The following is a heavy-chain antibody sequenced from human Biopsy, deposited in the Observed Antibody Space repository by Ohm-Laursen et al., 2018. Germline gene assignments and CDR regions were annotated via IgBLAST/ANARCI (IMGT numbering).Heavy chain of an antibody. CDR2: ISDTGTT. D-gene: IGHD3-3*01. Sequence: TLSLTCTVSGGSIGGSGDYWSWIRQPPGKGLEWIGYISDTGTTNYNPSLRGRVAMSVDASKNQFSLQLTSVTAADTAMFFCARLFRLDDYWNDDPPDGFDVWGQGTMVTVS. CDR1: GGSIGGSGDY. CDR3: ARLFRLDDYWNDDPPDGFDV. V-gene: IGHV4-61*08. J-gene: IGHJ3*01.